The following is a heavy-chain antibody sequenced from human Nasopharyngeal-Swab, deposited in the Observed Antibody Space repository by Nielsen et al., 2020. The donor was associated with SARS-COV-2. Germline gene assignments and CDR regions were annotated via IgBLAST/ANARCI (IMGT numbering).Heavy chain of an antibody. CDR1: GFTFSSHA. V-gene: IGHV3-30*04. D-gene: IGHD3-9*01. J-gene: IGHJ4*02. Sequence: GESLKISCAASGFTFSSHAMNWVRQAPGKGLEWVAVISYDGSNKYYADSVKGRFTISRDNSKNTLYLQMNSLRAEDTAVYYCARDPDDILTGPFDYWGQGTLVTVSS. CDR3: ARDPDDILTGPFDY. CDR2: ISYDGSNK.